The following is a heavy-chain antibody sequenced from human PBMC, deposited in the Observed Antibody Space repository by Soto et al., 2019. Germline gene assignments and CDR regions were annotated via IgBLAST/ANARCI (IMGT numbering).Heavy chain of an antibody. V-gene: IGHV3-30-3*01. D-gene: IGHD3-22*01. CDR1: GFTFSSYA. J-gene: IGHJ4*02. CDR2: ISSDGSNK. Sequence: RRLSCAASGFTFSSYAMHWVRQAPGKGLEWGAVISSDGSNKYYADSVKGRFTISRDNSKNTLYLQMSSLRAEDTAVYYCAREGLGYDSSGYYSWGQGTLVTVPQ. CDR3: AREGLGYDSSGYYS.